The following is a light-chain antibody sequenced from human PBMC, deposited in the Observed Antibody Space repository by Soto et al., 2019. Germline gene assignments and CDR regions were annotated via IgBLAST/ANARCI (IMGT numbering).Light chain of an antibody. CDR2: GAA. J-gene: IGKJ4*01. Sequence: DIQVTQSPASLSASVGDRVTITCRASQSISTYLNWYQQKAGLAPKLLMYGAASLQSGVPSRFSGSGSGTDFTLTISGLLPEDFATYYCQQNYSTPPTFGGGTKVDIK. CDR3: QQNYSTPPT. V-gene: IGKV1-39*01. CDR1: QSISTY.